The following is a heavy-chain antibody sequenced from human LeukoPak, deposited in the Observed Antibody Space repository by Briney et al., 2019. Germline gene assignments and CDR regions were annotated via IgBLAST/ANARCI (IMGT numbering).Heavy chain of an antibody. Sequence: SVKVSCKASGGTFSSYAISWVRQAPGQGLEWMGGIIPIFGTANYAQKFQGRVTITTDEFTSTAYMELSSLRSEDTAVYYCARETPLDDSSSWYPHWFDPWGQGTLVTVSS. CDR3: ARETPLDDSSSWYPHWFDP. CDR1: GGTFSSYA. CDR2: IIPIFGTA. V-gene: IGHV1-69*05. D-gene: IGHD6-13*01. J-gene: IGHJ5*02.